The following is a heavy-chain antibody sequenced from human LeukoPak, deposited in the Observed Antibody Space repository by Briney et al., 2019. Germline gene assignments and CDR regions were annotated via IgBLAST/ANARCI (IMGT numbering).Heavy chain of an antibody. D-gene: IGHD1-26*01. CDR3: ARALVWELQMGNWFDP. J-gene: IGHJ5*02. CDR2: INHSGST. V-gene: IGHV4-34*01. CDR1: GGSFSGYY. Sequence: SETLFLTCAVYGGSFSGYYWSWIRQPPGKGLEWIGEINHSGSTNYNPSLKSRVTISVDTSKNQFSLKLSSVTAADTAVYYCARALVWELQMGNWFDPWGQGTLVTVSS.